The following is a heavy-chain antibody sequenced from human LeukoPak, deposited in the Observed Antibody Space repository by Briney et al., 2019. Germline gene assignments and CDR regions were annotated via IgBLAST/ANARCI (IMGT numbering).Heavy chain of an antibody. CDR3: ARGGMNFDY. CDR2: INYSGST. Sequence: PSETLSFTCTVSGGSISSYYWSWIRQPPGKGLEWIGYINYSGSTNYNPSLKSRVTISVDTSKTQFSLKVSSVTAADTAVYYCARGGMNFDYWGQGTLVTVSS. D-gene: IGHD1-26*01. CDR1: GGSISSYY. J-gene: IGHJ4*02. V-gene: IGHV4-59*08.